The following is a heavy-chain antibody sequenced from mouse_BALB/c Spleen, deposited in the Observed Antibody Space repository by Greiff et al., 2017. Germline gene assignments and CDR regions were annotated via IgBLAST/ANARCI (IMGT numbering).Heavy chain of an antibody. V-gene: IGHV3-2*02. J-gene: IGHJ1*01. CDR1: GYSITSDYA. CDR3: ASDYYGSSRYLDA. D-gene: IGHD1-1*01. CDR2: ISYSGST. Sequence: EVQLQQSGPGLVKPSQSLSLTCTVTGYSITSDYAWNWIRQLPGNKLEWMGYISYSGSTSYNPSLKSRISITRDTSKNQFFLQLNSVTTEDTATYYGASDYYGSSRYLDAWGAGTTVTVSS.